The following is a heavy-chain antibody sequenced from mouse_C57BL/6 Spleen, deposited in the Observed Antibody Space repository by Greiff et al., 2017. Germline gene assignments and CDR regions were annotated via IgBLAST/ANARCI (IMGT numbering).Heavy chain of an antibody. CDR3: ARINYGSSYCNFDV. D-gene: IGHD1-1*01. V-gene: IGHV8-8*01. CDR2: IWWDDDK. CDR1: GFSLSTFGMG. J-gene: IGHJ1*03. Sequence: QVTLKVSGPGILQPSQTLSLTCSFSGFSLSTFGMGVGWIRQPSGKGLEWLAHIWWDDDKYYNPALKSRLSISKDTSKNQVFLKNANVDTADTATHDCARINYGSSYCNFDVWGTGTPVTVSS.